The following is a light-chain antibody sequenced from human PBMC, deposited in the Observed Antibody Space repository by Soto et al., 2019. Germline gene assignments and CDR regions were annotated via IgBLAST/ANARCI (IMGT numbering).Light chain of an antibody. CDR3: RQRYNWPLT. V-gene: IGKV3-11*01. J-gene: IGKJ4*01. Sequence: TVLTQSPATLSLSPGERATLSCKASQIMCNSLGWFQQKPGQAPRLLIDDAFNRATGIPARFTGSGSGSDFTLTISSLEPEDFGVYYCRQRYNWPLTFGGGTKVEIK. CDR1: QIMCNS. CDR2: DAF.